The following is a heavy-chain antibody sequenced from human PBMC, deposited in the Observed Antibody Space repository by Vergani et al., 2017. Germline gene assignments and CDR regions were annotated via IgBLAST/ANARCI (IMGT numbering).Heavy chain of an antibody. CDR1: GFTFSSYG. CDR3: ARYLKGIAVAGGLDY. J-gene: IGHJ4*02. Sequence: VQLLESGGGLVQPGGSLRLSCAASGFTFSSYGMHWVRQAPGKGLEWVAVIWYDGSNKYYADSVKGRFTISRDNSKNTLYLQMNSLRAEDTAGYYCARYLKGIAVAGGLDYWGQGTLVTVSS. CDR2: IWYDGSNK. D-gene: IGHD6-19*01. V-gene: IGHV3-33*01.